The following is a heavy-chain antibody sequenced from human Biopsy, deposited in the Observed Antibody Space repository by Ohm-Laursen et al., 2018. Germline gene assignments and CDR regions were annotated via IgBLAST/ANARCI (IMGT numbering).Heavy chain of an antibody. V-gene: IGHV4-59*01. Sequence: GTLSLTCTVSGDSISSYYWSWIRQPPGKGLEWIGYVYYTGSTDYNPSLQSRVTISVDTSKNHFPLRLRSVTPADTAIYYCARDRGFYSDRTVPGYFDLWGRGTLVTVSS. D-gene: IGHD3-22*01. CDR1: GDSISSYY. CDR2: VYYTGST. J-gene: IGHJ2*01. CDR3: ARDRGFYSDRTVPGYFDL.